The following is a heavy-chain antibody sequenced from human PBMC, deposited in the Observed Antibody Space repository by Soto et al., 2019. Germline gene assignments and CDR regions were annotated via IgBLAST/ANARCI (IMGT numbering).Heavy chain of an antibody. CDR3: ASGTLSGSFDY. V-gene: IGHV1-69*02. CDR1: GGTFSSYT. J-gene: IGHJ4*02. CDR2: IIPILGIA. Sequence: QVQLVQSGAEVKKPGSSVKVSCKASGGTFSSYTISWVRQAPGQGLEWMGRIIPILGIANYAQKFQGRVTXTAXKSTSTAYMELSSLRSEDTAVYYCASGTLSGSFDYWGQGTLVTVSS. D-gene: IGHD3-10*01.